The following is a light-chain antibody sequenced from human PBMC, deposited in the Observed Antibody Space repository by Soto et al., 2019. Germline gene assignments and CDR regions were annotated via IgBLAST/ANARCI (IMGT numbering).Light chain of an antibody. V-gene: IGKV3-11*01. CDR3: QQYSNWPIT. CDR1: QSVSSY. CDR2: DAY. Sequence: EIVLTQYPVTLSLSPGERATLSCLASQSVSSYLAWYQQKPGQSPRLLIYDAYNRATGITDRFSGSGSGTDFTLTFSSLEPEDFAVYYCQQYSNWPITVGQGTRLDIK. J-gene: IGKJ5*01.